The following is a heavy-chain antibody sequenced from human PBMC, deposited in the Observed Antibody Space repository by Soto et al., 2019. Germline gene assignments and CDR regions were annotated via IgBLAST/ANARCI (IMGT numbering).Heavy chain of an antibody. CDR1: GGSIGSRDYY. V-gene: IGHV4-31*02. Sequence: QVQVQESGPGLVKPSQTLSLKCSVSGGSIGSRDYYWSWIRQHPEKGLEWIGSIYYNGNTDYNPCLRGGPTMSLDTSMNEFSLKLTSVTAADTAVYYCARDKGGAALKGSGMDVWGQGTTVTVS. CDR2: IYYNGNT. CDR3: ARDKGGAALKGSGMDV. J-gene: IGHJ6*02. D-gene: IGHD3-10*01.